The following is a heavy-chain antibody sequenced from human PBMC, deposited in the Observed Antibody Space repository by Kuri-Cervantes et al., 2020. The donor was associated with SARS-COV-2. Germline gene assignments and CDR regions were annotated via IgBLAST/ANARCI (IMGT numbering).Heavy chain of an antibody. CDR2: IKQDGSEK. J-gene: IGHJ4*02. CDR1: GCTFSSCW. D-gene: IGHD3-10*01. Sequence: GETLKISCAASGCTFSSCWMSLDRQAPGKGMEWVANIKQDGSEKYYVDSVKGRFTISRDNAKNSRYLQMNSLRADETAVYYCAREGTLSPYDYWGQGTLVTVSS. V-gene: IGHV3-7*05. CDR3: AREGTLSPYDY.